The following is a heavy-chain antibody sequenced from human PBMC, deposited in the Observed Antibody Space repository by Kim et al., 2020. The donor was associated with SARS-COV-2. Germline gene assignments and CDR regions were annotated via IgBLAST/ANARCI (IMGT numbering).Heavy chain of an antibody. Sequence: THTTPLLKGRITISVATVKNQFSLKLSSVTAADTAVYYCARDRGSGAFDIWGQGTIVTVSS. V-gene: IGHV4-31*02. CDR3: ARDRGSGAFDI. D-gene: IGHD3-10*01. CDR2: T. J-gene: IGHJ3*02.